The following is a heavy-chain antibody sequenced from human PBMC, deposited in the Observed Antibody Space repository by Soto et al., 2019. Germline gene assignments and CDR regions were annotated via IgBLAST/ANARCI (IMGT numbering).Heavy chain of an antibody. D-gene: IGHD3-22*01. CDR1: GSSISSYY. CDR3: ARGEWLLLPYFDY. Sequence: QVQLQESGPGLVKPSETLSLTCTVSGSSISSYYWSWIRQPPGKGLEWIGYIYYSGSTNYNPSLKSRVTISVDTSKNQFSLKLSSVTAADTAVYYCARGEWLLLPYFDYWGQGTLVTVSS. J-gene: IGHJ4*02. CDR2: IYYSGST. V-gene: IGHV4-59*01.